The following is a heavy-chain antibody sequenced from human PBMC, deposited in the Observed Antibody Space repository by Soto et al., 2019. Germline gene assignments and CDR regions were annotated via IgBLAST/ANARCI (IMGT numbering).Heavy chain of an antibody. CDR2: INAGNGNT. V-gene: IGHV1-3*01. J-gene: IGHJ5*02. CDR3: ARATLSSSWKLYWFDP. CDR1: GYTFTSYA. D-gene: IGHD6-13*01. Sequence: SVKVSCKASGYTFTSYAMQWVRQAPGQRLEWMGWINAGNGNTNYAQKLQGRVTMTTDTSTSTAYMELRSLRSDDTAVYYCARATLSSSWKLYWFDPWGQGTLVTVSS.